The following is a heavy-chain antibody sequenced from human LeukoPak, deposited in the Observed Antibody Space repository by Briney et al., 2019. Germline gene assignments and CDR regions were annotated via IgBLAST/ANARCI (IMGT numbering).Heavy chain of an antibody. CDR1: GGSISNYY. J-gene: IGHJ4*02. CDR3: AAGGGYDYYFEY. V-gene: IGHV4-4*07. CDR2: IHISETT. D-gene: IGHD5-12*01. Sequence: SETLSLTCTVPGGSISNYYWSWIRQPAGKGLEWIGRIHISETTIYNPSLKSRVTMSVDTSKNLFSLRLNSVTAADTAVYYCAAGGGYDYYFEYWGQGILVTVSS.